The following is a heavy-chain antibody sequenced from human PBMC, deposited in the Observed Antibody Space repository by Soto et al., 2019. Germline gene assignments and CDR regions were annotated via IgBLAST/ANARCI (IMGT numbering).Heavy chain of an antibody. CDR2: IHYSGSP. CDR3: ARQPNYYDSSGYPVPFDY. D-gene: IGHD3-22*01. CDR1: GASIHNGGHF. Sequence: SETLSLTCSVSGASIHNGGHFWSWIRQSPGRGLEWIGHIHYSGSPYNNPSLRNRVTISADTSKNQFSLTLSSVTAADTAVYYCARQPNYYDSSGYPVPFDYWGQGTLVTVSS. J-gene: IGHJ4*02. V-gene: IGHV4-30-4*01.